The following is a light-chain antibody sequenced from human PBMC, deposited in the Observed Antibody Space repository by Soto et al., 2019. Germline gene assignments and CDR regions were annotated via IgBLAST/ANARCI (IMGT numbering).Light chain of an antibody. V-gene: IGKV3-15*01. CDR2: GAS. CDR1: QSVSSN. Sequence: SPGTLSLTKGERATLSCRASQSVSSNLAWYQQKPGQAPRLLIYGASTRATGIPARFSGSGSGTEFTLTISSLQSEDFAVYYCQQYNNWPPWTFCQGT. CDR3: QQYNNWPPWT. J-gene: IGKJ1*01.